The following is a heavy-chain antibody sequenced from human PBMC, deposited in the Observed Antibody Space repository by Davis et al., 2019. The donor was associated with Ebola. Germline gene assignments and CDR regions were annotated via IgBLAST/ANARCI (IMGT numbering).Heavy chain of an antibody. J-gene: IGHJ6*04. CDR1: GGSISTYY. D-gene: IGHD3-10*01. V-gene: IGHV4-4*07. Sequence: PSETLSLTCTISGGSISTYYWSWIRQPAGKGLEWIGRIYNNGFTNYNPSLKGRVTMSVDTSKTQFSLRLNSVTAADTAVYYCARVGAASGRELDVWGKGATVTVSS. CDR2: IYNNGFT. CDR3: ARVGAASGRELDV.